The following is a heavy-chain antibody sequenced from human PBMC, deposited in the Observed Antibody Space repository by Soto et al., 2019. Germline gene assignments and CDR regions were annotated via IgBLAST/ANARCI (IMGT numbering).Heavy chain of an antibody. CDR2: IYYSGNT. V-gene: IGHV4-39*01. D-gene: IGHD6-6*01. CDR3: ASSSPFHY. Sequence: SETLSLTCTVSGGSISRSSYYWGWIRQPPGKGPEWIVSIYYSGNTYYKPSLKSRVTISIDTSKNQFSLKLSSVTAADTGVYYCASSSPFHYWGPGILVTVSS. J-gene: IGHJ4*02. CDR1: GGSISRSSYY.